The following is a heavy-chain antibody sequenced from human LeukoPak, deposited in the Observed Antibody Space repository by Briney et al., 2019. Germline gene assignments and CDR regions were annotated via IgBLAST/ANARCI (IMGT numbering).Heavy chain of an antibody. CDR1: GFTFSSYG. CDR2: IWYDGSNK. V-gene: IGHV3-33*01. Sequence: GGSLRLSCAASGFTFSSYGMHWVRQARGKGLEWVAVIWYDGSNKYYADSVKGRFTISRDNSKNTLYLQMNSLRAEDTAVYYCARDVGRIAVAGTGTVDIWGQGTMVTVSS. D-gene: IGHD6-19*01. CDR3: ARDVGRIAVAGTGTVDI. J-gene: IGHJ3*02.